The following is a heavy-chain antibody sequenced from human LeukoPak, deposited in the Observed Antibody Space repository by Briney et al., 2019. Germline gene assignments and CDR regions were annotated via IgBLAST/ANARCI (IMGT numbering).Heavy chain of an antibody. D-gene: IGHD2-15*01. V-gene: IGHV3-21*01. J-gene: IGHJ6*03. CDR3: AGYPRRQSELVVAAIAYYMDV. CDR2: ISSSSSYI. Sequence: KSGGSLRLSCAASGFTFSSYSMNWVRQAPGKGLEWVSSISSSSSYIYYADSVKGRFTISRDNAKNSLYLQMNSLRAEDTAVYYCAGYPRRQSELVVAAIAYYMDVWGKGTTVTVSS. CDR1: GFTFSSYS.